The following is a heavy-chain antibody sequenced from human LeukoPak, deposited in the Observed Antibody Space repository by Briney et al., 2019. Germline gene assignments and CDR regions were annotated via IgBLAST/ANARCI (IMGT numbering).Heavy chain of an antibody. CDR1: GASIGDYY. CDR2: LYYSGST. CDR3: ARTVRRGWFDL. J-gene: IGHJ2*01. V-gene: IGHV4-59*01. D-gene: IGHD2-15*01. Sequence: PSETLSLICNVSGASIGDYYWSWVRQSPEKGLEWIACLYYSGSTHYNPSLRSRVAISGDTSKNQFSLKLTSVTTADTAVYYCARTVRRGWFDLWGRGTLVTVSS.